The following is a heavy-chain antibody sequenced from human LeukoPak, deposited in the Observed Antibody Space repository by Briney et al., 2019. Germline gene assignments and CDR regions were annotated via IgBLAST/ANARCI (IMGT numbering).Heavy chain of an antibody. V-gene: IGHV4-59*01. J-gene: IGHJ5*02. D-gene: IGHD1-14*01. CDR3: ARFPGASHSGVGNWFDP. CDR1: GGSISSYY. CDR2: IYYSGST. Sequence: SETLSLTCTVSGGSISSYYWSWIRQPPGKGLEWIGYIYYSGSTNYNPPLKSRVTISVDTSKNQFSLKLSSVTAADTAVYYCARFPGASHSGVGNWFDPWGQGTLVTVSS.